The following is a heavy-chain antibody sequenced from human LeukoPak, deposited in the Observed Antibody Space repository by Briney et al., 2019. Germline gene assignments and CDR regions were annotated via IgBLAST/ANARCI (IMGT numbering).Heavy chain of an antibody. D-gene: IGHD1-1*01. CDR2: INPYTGAT. V-gene: IGHV1-2*02. J-gene: IGHJ5*02. Sequence: ASVKVSCQASEYTSSDFYLNWVRPAPGQGLEWMGWINPYTGATIYAQNFQGRVTMTWDASIGTGYVELTRLTSDDTALYYCATSTVTHTRDPWGQGTLVTVSS. CDR1: EYTSSDFY. CDR3: ATSTVTHTRDP.